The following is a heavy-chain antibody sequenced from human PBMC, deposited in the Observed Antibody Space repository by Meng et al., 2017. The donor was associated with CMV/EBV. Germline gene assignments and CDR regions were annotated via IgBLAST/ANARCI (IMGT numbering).Heavy chain of an antibody. CDR1: GGSISSSSYY. Sequence: ESLKISCTVSGGSISSSSYYWGWIRQPPGKGLEWIGSIYYSGGTYYNPSLKSRVTISVDTSKNQFSLKLSSVTAADTAVYYCARTNSQWELLRNPTIGAFDIWGQGTMVTVSS. V-gene: IGHV4-39*07. D-gene: IGHD1-26*01. CDR2: IYYSGGT. CDR3: ARTNSQWELLRNPTIGAFDI. J-gene: IGHJ3*02.